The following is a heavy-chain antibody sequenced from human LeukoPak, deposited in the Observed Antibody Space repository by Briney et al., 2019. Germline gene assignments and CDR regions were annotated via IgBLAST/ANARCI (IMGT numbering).Heavy chain of an antibody. CDR2: ISSSSSYI. Sequence: GGSLRLSCAASGFTFSSYSMNWVRQASGKGLEWVSSISSSSSYIYYADSVKGRFTISRDNAKNSLYLQMNSLRAEDTAVYYCARIGPMLAYCGGDCLDFDYWGQGTLVTVSS. J-gene: IGHJ4*02. CDR1: GFTFSSYS. D-gene: IGHD2-21*02. CDR3: ARIGPMLAYCGGDCLDFDY. V-gene: IGHV3-21*01.